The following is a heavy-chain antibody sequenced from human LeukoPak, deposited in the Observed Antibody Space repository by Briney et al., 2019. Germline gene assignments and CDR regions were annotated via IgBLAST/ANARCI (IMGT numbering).Heavy chain of an antibody. CDR1: GPPPPRYA. D-gene: IGHD5-18*01. J-gene: IGHJ4*02. V-gene: IGHV1-69*13. CDR3: ARSQGYSYGSSY. Sequence: SVKVSCKASGPPPPRYATPWAPPPPPHGLQWIRGIIPIFGAANYAQKFQGRVTITADESTSTAYMELSSLRSEDTAVYYCARSQGYSYGSSYWGQGTLVTVSS. CDR2: IIPIFGAA.